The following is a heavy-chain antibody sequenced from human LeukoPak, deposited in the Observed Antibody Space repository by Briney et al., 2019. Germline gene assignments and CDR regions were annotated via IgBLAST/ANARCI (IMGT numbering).Heavy chain of an antibody. CDR2: IYYSGGT. D-gene: IGHD2-21*02. Sequence: PSETLSLTCTVSGGSLSSYYWSWIRQPPGKGLEWIGYIYYSGGTNYNPSLKSRVTISVDTSKNQFSLKLSSVTAADTAVYYCARAQAYCGGDCYPPYWYFDLWGRGTLVTVSS. V-gene: IGHV4-59*01. CDR1: GGSLSSYY. CDR3: ARAQAYCGGDCYPPYWYFDL. J-gene: IGHJ2*01.